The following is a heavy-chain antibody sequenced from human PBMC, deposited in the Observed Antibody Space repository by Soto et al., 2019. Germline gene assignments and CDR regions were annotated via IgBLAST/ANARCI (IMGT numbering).Heavy chain of an antibody. CDR2: IDGSGGDT. CDR3: AKEIVAAAYVETSPFDF. Sequence: EVRLLESGGGLVQPRGSLRLSCAASGFTFSSYAMGWVRQAPGKGLEWVSGIDGSGGDTSFADSVKGRFTIPRDNSENTLYLHMNSLRAEDTARYYCAKEIVAAAYVETSPFDFWGQGTLVTVSS. J-gene: IGHJ4*02. V-gene: IGHV3-23*01. D-gene: IGHD2-15*01. CDR1: GFTFSSYA.